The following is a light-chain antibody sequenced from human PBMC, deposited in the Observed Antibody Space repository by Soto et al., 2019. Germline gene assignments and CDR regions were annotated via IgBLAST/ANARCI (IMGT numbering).Light chain of an antibody. CDR2: DVS. J-gene: IGKJ4*01. CDR3: QQYATAPLT. Sequence: EIVLTQSPGTLSLSPGEGATLSCRASQSVPKNYLGWYKQKTDQAPRLLIYDVSNRATDVQDRFSGSGSETDFTLTISGLEPEHFAVYYCQQYATAPLTFGGGTKLEIK. V-gene: IGKV3-20*01. CDR1: QSVPKNY.